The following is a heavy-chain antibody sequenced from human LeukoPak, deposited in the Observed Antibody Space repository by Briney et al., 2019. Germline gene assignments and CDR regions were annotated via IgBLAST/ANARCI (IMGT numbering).Heavy chain of an antibody. CDR2: INHSGST. CDR3: ARVYAWSGEYNFDY. J-gene: IGHJ4*02. CDR1: GGSFSGYY. Sequence: SETLSLTCAVYGGSFSGYYWSWIRQPPGKGLEWIGEINHSGSTNYNPSLKSRVTISVDTSKNQFSLKLSSVTAADTAVYYCARVYAWSGEYNFDYWGRGTLVTVSS. V-gene: IGHV4-34*01. D-gene: IGHD3-10*01.